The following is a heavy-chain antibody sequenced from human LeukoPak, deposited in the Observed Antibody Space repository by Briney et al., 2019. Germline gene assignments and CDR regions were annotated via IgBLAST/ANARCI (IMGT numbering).Heavy chain of an antibody. CDR2: IYYSGST. CDR3: ARDLYYGDYHYYGMDV. V-gene: IGHV4-31*02. D-gene: IGHD4-17*01. CDR1: GGSISSGGYY. Sequence: RPSQTLSLTCTVSGGSISSGGYYWSWIRQHPGKGLEWIGYIYYSGSTYYNPSLKSRITISVDTSKNQFSLKLSSVTAADTAVYYCARDLYYGDYHYYGMDVWGQGTTVTVSS. J-gene: IGHJ6*02.